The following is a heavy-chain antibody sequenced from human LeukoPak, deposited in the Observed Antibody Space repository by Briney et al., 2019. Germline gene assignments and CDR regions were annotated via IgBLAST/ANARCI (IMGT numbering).Heavy chain of an antibody. D-gene: IGHD1-26*01. CDR1: GGSFSGYY. CDR3: ARLGARGY. V-gene: IGHV4-34*01. J-gene: IGHJ4*02. Sequence: PSETLSLTCAVYGGSFSGYYWSWIRQPPGKGLEWIGEINHSGSTNYNPSLKSRVTISVDTSKNQFSLKLSSVTAADTAVYYCARLGARGYWGQGTLVTVSS. CDR2: INHSGST.